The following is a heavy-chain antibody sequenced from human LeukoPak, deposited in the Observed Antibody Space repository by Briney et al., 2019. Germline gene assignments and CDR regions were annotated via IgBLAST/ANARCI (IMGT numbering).Heavy chain of an antibody. CDR2: IYYSGST. Sequence: PSETLSLTCTVSGDSISGFHWSWIRQPPGKGLEWIGYIYYSGSTNYNPSLKSRVTISVDTSKNQFSLKLSSVTAADTAVYYCARDSSGLFDYWGQGTLVTVSS. CDR3: ARDSSGLFDY. D-gene: IGHD1-26*01. J-gene: IGHJ4*02. V-gene: IGHV4-59*12. CDR1: GDSISGFH.